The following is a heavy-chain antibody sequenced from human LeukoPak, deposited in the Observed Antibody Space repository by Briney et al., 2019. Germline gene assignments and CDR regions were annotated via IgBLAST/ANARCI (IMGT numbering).Heavy chain of an antibody. CDR1: GFTVSSNY. V-gene: IGHV3-53*01. J-gene: IGHJ6*03. CDR2: IYSGGST. Sequence: GGSLRLSCAASGFTVSSNYMSWVRQAPGKGLEWVSVIYSGGSTYYADSVKGRFTISRDNSKNTLYLQMNSLRAEDTAVYYCARRSGSYFHYYYYYMDVWGKGTTATVSS. CDR3: ARRSGSYFHYYYYYMDV. D-gene: IGHD1-26*01.